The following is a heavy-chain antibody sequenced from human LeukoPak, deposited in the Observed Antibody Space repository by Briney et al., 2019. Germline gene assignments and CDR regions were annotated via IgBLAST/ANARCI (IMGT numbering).Heavy chain of an antibody. CDR1: GFTFNSHW. Sequence: GGCLRLSCTPSGFTFNSHWIHWVRRAPGKGLVWVSRINRDVSTTTYADSVRGRFTISRDNAKNTVYLQMNNLRDEDTAVYYCVRGDGGTRLNVWGQGTTVTVSS. CDR3: VRGDGGTRLNV. CDR2: INRDVSTT. J-gene: IGHJ6*02. V-gene: IGHV3-74*01. D-gene: IGHD2-15*01.